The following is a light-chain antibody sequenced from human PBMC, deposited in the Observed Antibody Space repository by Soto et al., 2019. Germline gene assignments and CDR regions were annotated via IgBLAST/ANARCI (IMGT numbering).Light chain of an antibody. J-gene: IGLJ1*01. V-gene: IGLV2-14*01. CDR3: VSYTSRSTYV. Sequence: QSVLTQPASVSGSPGQSFTISFTGTSSDGGGYIWVSWYQHHPGKAPKLIIYDVNIRPSGVSGRFSGSKSGNTASLTISGIQTEDEAEYYCVSYTSRSTYVFGSGAKVTVL. CDR2: DVN. CDR1: SSDGGGYIW.